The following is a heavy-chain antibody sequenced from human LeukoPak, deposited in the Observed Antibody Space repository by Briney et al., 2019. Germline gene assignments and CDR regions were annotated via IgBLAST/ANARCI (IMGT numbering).Heavy chain of an antibody. D-gene: IGHD3-22*01. CDR1: GFTFSGDW. Sequence: GGSLRLSCAVSGFTFSGDWMHWVRQAPGKGLVRVSRSKSDGSSTSYADSVKGRFTISRDNSKNTLYLQMNSLRAEDTAVYYCAKDQPEGYYYDSSGLRYWGQGTLVTVSS. CDR2: SKSDGSST. J-gene: IGHJ4*02. CDR3: AKDQPEGYYYDSSGLRY. V-gene: IGHV3-74*01.